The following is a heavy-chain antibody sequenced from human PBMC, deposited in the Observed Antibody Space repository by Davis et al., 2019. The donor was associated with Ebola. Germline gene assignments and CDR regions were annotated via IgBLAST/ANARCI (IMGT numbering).Heavy chain of an antibody. Sequence: GESLKISCAASGFTFSRYSMNWVRQAPGKGLEWVSYISRSGYTIYYADSVKGRFTISRDNSKNTLYLQMNSLRAEDTAIYYCATASYYYWYFDLWGRGTLVTVSS. V-gene: IGHV3-48*01. D-gene: IGHD3-10*01. CDR2: ISRSGYTI. J-gene: IGHJ2*01. CDR3: ATASYYYWYFDL. CDR1: GFTFSRYS.